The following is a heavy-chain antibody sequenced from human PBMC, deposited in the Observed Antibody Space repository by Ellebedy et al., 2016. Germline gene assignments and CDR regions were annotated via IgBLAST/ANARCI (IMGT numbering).Heavy chain of an antibody. Sequence: ASVKVSCKASGYTFTSYAMHWVRQAPGQRLEWTGWINAGNGNTKYSQKFQGRVTITRDTSASTAYMELSSLRSEDTAVYYCARDPMTTVTLDYWGQGTLVTVSS. J-gene: IGHJ4*02. CDR2: INAGNGNT. D-gene: IGHD4-17*01. V-gene: IGHV1-3*01. CDR3: ARDPMTTVTLDY. CDR1: GYTFTSYA.